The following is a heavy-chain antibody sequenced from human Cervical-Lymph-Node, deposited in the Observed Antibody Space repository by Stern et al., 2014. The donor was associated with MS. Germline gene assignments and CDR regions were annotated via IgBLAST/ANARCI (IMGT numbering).Heavy chain of an antibody. CDR3: ARGGGIAVAGTFAY. CDR1: GGSFSGYY. D-gene: IGHD6-19*01. V-gene: IGHV4-34*01. J-gene: IGHJ4*02. Sequence: QVQLQQWGAGLLKPSETLSLTCAVYGGSFSGYYWSWIRQPPGKGLEWIGEINHSGSTNYNPSLKSRVTISVDTSKTQFSLKLSSVTAADTAVYYCARGGGIAVAGTFAYWGQGTLVTVSS. CDR2: INHSGST.